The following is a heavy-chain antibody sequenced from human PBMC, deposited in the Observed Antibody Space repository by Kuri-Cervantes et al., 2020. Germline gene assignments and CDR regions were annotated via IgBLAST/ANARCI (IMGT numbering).Heavy chain of an antibody. D-gene: IGHD3-10*01. CDR2: MNPNSGNT. Sequence: ASVKVSCKASGGTFSSYAINWVRQATGQGREWMGWMNPNSGNTGYAQKFQGRVTMTRNTSISTAYMELSSLRSEDTAVYYCARGLGSGSYYYYYYGMDVWGQGTTVTVSS. V-gene: IGHV1-8*02. CDR1: GGTFSSYA. J-gene: IGHJ6*02. CDR3: ARGLGSGSYYYYYYGMDV.